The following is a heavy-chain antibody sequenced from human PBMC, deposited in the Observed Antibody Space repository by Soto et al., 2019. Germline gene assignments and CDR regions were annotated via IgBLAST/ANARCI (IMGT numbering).Heavy chain of an antibody. V-gene: IGHV4-31*03. D-gene: IGHD5-12*01. Sequence: PSETLSLTCTVSGGSISRDYYYWSWIRHQPGKGLEWIGYIYYRVTTYYNPSLKSRVTISLDTSKKQFSLKLSSVTAADTAVYYCARMEKWLQNTPGGGFECWGKGTLVNVSS. CDR3: ARMEKWLQNTPGGGFEC. CDR1: GGSISRDYYY. CDR2: IYYRVTT. J-gene: IGHJ4*01.